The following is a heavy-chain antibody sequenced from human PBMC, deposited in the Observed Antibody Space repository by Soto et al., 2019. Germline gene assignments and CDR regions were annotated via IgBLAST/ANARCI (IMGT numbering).Heavy chain of an antibody. D-gene: IGHD3-3*01. CDR3: ARSSYLCGVAHGHMDV. CDR1: GGSFSGYY. V-gene: IGHV4-34*01. J-gene: IGHJ6*03. Sequence: PSETLSLTCAVYGGSFSGYYWSWIRQPPGKGLEWIGEINHSGSTDYNPSLKSRVTISVDTSKNQFSLKLSSVTAADTAVYYCARSSYLCGVAHGHMDVWGKGTTVTVSS. CDR2: INHSGST.